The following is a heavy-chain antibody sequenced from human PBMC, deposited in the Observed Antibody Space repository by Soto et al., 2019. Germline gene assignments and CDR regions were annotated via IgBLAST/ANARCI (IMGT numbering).Heavy chain of an antibody. V-gene: IGHV3-7*03. D-gene: IGHD2-15*01. Sequence: GGSLRLSCTVPGFNFNNYYMSWVRQAPGKGPEWVAHINQDGSEKQYVDSVKGRFTISRDNAKNLLFLQMNSLRDEDTAVYYCARDEGYCSGGNCDTVLDSWGQGALVTVSS. J-gene: IGHJ4*02. CDR3: ARDEGYCSGGNCDTVLDS. CDR2: INQDGSEK. CDR1: GFNFNNYY.